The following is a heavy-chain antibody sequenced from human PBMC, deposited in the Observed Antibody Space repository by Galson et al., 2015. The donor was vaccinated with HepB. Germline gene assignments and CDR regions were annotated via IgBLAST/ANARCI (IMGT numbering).Heavy chain of an antibody. CDR2: IWYDGSNK. Sequence: SLRLSCAASGFTFSSYGMHWVRQAPGKGLEWVAVIWYDGSNKYYADSVKGRFTISRDNSKNTLYLQMNSLRAEDTAVYYCARQRMTWIQLWFDWYFDLWGRGTLVTVSS. CDR3: ARQRMTWIQLWFDWYFDL. D-gene: IGHD5-18*01. CDR1: GFTFSSYG. V-gene: IGHV3-33*01. J-gene: IGHJ2*01.